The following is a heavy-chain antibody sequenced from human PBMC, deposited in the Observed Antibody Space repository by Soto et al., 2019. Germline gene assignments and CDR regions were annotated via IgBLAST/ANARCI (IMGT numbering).Heavy chain of an antibody. J-gene: IGHJ4*02. Sequence: ASVKVSCTASGYTFASYDINWVRQATGQGLEWMGWMNPNSGNTGYAQKFQGRVTMTRNTSISTAYMELSSLRSEDTAVYYCARGVPVVVVAAPFDYWGQGTLVTVSS. CDR2: MNPNSGNT. CDR3: ARGVPVVVVAAPFDY. D-gene: IGHD2-15*01. CDR1: GYTFASYD. V-gene: IGHV1-8*01.